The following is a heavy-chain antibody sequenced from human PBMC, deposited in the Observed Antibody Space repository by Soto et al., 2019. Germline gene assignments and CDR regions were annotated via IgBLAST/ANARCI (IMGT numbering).Heavy chain of an antibody. D-gene: IGHD4-17*01. CDR1: GYTFTGYY. J-gene: IGHJ4*02. V-gene: IGHV1-2*04. Sequence: ASVKVSCKASGYTFTGYYMHWVRQAPGQGLEWMGWINPNSGGTNYAQKFQGWVTMTRDTSISTAYMELSRLRSDDTAVYYCARALSGGDYVPNYYFDYWGQGTLVTVSS. CDR2: INPNSGGT. CDR3: ARALSGGDYVPNYYFDY.